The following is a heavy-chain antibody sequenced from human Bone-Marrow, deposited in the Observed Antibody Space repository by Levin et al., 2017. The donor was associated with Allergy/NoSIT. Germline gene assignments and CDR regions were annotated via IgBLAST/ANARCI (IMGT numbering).Heavy chain of an antibody. D-gene: IGHD2-2*01. CDR2: LSFDGDMS. CDR3: ARADPDSAVVPATVYFDS. CDR1: GFTLNMYS. J-gene: IGHJ4*02. V-gene: IGHV3-30*04. Sequence: GESLKISCAVSGFTLNMYSMHWVRQAPGKGLEWVATLSFDGDMSLFAASVKGRFSISRDTPKNTLFLHMNSLRREDTGVYYCARADPDSAVVPATVYFDSWGQGTLVSVSP.